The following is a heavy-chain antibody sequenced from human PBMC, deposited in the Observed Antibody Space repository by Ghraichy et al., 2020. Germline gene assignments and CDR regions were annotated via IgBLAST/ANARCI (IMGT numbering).Heavy chain of an antibody. CDR1: GGSISSCSYY. D-gene: IGHD2-2*01. Sequence: SQTLSLTCTVSGGSISSCSYYWGWIRQPPGKGLEWIGSIYYSGSTYYNPSLKSRVTISVDTYKNQFSLKLSSVTAADTAVYYCARHGTSHWGSWFDPWGQGTLVTVSS. V-gene: IGHV4-39*01. CDR2: IYYSGST. CDR3: ARHGTSHWGSWFDP. J-gene: IGHJ5*02.